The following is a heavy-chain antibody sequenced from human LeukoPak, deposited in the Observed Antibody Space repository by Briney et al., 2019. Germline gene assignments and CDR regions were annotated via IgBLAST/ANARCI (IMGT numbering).Heavy chain of an antibody. CDR1: GGSFSGYY. J-gene: IGHJ4*02. V-gene: IGHV4-34*01. CDR2: INHSGST. CDR3: ARVRITMVRGVPGVDFDY. D-gene: IGHD3-10*01. Sequence: PSETLSLTCAVYGGSFSGYYWSWIRQPPGKGLEWIGEINHSGSTNYNPSLKSRVTISVDTSKNQFSLKLSSVTAADTAVYYCARVRITMVRGVPGVDFDYWGQGTLVTVSS.